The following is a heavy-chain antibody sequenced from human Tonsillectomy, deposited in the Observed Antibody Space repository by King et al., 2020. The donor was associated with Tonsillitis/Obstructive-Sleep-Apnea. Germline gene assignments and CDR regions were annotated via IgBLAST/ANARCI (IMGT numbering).Heavy chain of an antibody. J-gene: IGHJ3*02. CDR2: IYTGGST. CDR1: GFTVSSNY. V-gene: IGHV3-53*04. CDR3: ARVTYYYDSSGYYHPNDFDI. Sequence: VQLVESGGGLVQPGGSLRLSCAASGFTVSSNYMSWVRQAPGKGLEWVSVIYTGGSTYYADSVKGRFTISRHNSKNTLYLQMNSLRAEDTAVYYCARVTYYYDSSGYYHPNDFDIWGQGRMVTVSS. D-gene: IGHD3-22*01.